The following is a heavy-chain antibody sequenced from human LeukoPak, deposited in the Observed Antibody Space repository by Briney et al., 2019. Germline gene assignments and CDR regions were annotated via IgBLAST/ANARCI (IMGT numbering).Heavy chain of an antibody. Sequence: ASVKVSCKAAGCTFTGYYMHWVRQAPGQGIEWMGWINPNSGGTNYAQKFQGRVTMTRDTSISTAYMELSRLRSDDTAVYYCASGSSSSNQHWGQGSLVTVSS. CDR1: GCTFTGYY. CDR2: INPNSGGT. V-gene: IGHV1-2*02. D-gene: IGHD6-6*01. J-gene: IGHJ1*01. CDR3: ASGSSSSNQH.